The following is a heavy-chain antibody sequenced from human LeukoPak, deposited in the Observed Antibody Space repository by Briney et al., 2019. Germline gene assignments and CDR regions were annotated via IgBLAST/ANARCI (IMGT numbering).Heavy chain of an antibody. CDR2: IYRGGTT. Sequence: GGSLRLSCAASGFTVSNNYMSWVRQAPGKGLEWVSVIYRGGTTYYADSVKGRFTLSRDNSKNTLYFQMNSLRAEDTAVYYCARVVPANFAFDIWGQGTMVTVSS. CDR1: GFTVSNNY. CDR3: ARVVPANFAFDI. J-gene: IGHJ3*02. D-gene: IGHD4/OR15-4a*01. V-gene: IGHV3-53*01.